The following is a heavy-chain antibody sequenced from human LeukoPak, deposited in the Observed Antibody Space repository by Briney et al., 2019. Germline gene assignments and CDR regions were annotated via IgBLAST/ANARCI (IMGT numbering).Heavy chain of an antibody. J-gene: IGHJ4*02. D-gene: IGHD2-15*01. CDR3: ARDGGYCSGGSCNVLFEY. CDR1: GFTFKSYG. Sequence: GGSLRLSCAGSGFTFKSYGMNWVRQAPGKGLEWVSYISSSSSTIYYADSVKGRFTISRDNAKNSLYLQATSLRAEGTAVYYCARDGGYCSGGSCNVLFEYWGQGTLVTVSS. CDR2: ISSSSSTI. V-gene: IGHV3-48*01.